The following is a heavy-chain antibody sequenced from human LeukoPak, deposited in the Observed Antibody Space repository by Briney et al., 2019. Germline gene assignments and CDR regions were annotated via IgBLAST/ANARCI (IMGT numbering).Heavy chain of an antibody. J-gene: IGHJ4*02. CDR2: IKQDGSEK. D-gene: IGHD2-21*02. CDR3: ARDLGVTPVHTFDY. Sequence: GGSLRLSCAASGFTFSSYWMSWVRQAPGKGLEWVANIKQDGSEKYYVDSVKGRFTISRDNAKNSLYLQMNSLRAEDTAVYYCARDLGVTPVHTFDYWGQGTLVTVSS. V-gene: IGHV3-7*01. CDR1: GFTFSSYW.